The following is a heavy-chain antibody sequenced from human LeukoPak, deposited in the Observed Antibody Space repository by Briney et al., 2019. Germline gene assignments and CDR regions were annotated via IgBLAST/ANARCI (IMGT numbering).Heavy chain of an antibody. V-gene: IGHV1-8*03. CDR1: GYTFTSYD. Sequence: ASVKVSCKASGYTFTSYDINWVRQATGQGLEWMGWMNPNSGNTGYAQKFQGRVTITRNTSISTAYMELSSLRSEDTAVYYCARAVAGFVPYYYYYMDVWGKGTTVTVSS. CDR3: ARAVAGFVPYYYYYMDV. CDR2: MNPNSGNT. D-gene: IGHD6-19*01. J-gene: IGHJ6*03.